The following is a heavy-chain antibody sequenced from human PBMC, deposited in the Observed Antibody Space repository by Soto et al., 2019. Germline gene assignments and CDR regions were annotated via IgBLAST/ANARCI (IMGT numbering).Heavy chain of an antibody. J-gene: IGHJ1*01. CDR1: GGSIRTGGYS. Sequence: SETLSLTFTVSGGSIRTGGYSWNWIRQHPGKGLECIGYIYYSGSTYYNPSLKSRVTTSVDTSKNQFSLKLSSVTAADTAVYYCSTNGEYYDTSGRKYLHHWGQGTLVPVSS. V-gene: IGHV4-31*03. CDR2: IYYSGST. CDR3: STNGEYYDTSGRKYLHH. D-gene: IGHD3-22*01.